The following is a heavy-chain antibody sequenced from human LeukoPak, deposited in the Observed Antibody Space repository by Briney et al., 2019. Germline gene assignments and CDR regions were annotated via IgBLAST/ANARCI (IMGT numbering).Heavy chain of an antibody. J-gene: IGHJ4*02. D-gene: IGHD3-16*02. CDR3: ARHIVEGFDLGYFDY. CDR1: GGSFSSSSYY. V-gene: IGHV4-39*01. CDR2: IYYSGST. Sequence: PSETLSLTRTVSGGSFSSSSYYWGWIRQPPGKGLEWIGSIYYSGSTYYNPSLKRRVTISVDTSKNQFSLKLSSVTAADTAVYYCARHIVEGFDLGYFDYWGQGTLVTVSS.